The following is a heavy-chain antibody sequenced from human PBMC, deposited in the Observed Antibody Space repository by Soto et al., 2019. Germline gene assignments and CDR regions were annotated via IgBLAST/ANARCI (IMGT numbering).Heavy chain of an antibody. CDR3: AKAAATYYCSGGYCYNYYFDS. D-gene: IGHD2-15*01. J-gene: IGHJ4*02. CDR1: GFTFSNYD. CDR2: ISCDGSNK. Sequence: QVQLVESGGGVIQPGRSLRLSCAASGFTFSNYDMHWVRQAPGKGLEWVAVISCDGSNKYYADSVRGRFTISRDNSKNTLYLQMNSLRADDTAVYYCAKAAATYYCSGGYCYNYYFDSWGQGTLVTVSS. V-gene: IGHV3-30*18.